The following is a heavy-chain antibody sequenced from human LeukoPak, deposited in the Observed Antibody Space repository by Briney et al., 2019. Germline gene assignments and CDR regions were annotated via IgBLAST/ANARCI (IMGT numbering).Heavy chain of an antibody. D-gene: IGHD4-17*01. CDR1: GYSFADYY. CDR3: AREAGVAGTYYGDYEGYFDY. Sequence: ASVKVSCKASGYSFADYYIHWVRQAPGQGLEWMGWINPNSGGTNYAQKFQGRVTMTRDTSISTAYMELSRLRSDDTAVYYCAREAGVAGTYYGDYEGYFDYWGQGTLVTVSS. V-gene: IGHV1-2*02. CDR2: INPNSGGT. J-gene: IGHJ4*02.